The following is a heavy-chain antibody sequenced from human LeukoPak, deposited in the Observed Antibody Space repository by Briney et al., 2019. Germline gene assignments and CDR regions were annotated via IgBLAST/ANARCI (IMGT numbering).Heavy chain of an antibody. Sequence: PSETLSLTCAVYGGSFSGYYWSWIRQPPGKGLEWIGEINHSGSTNYNPSLKSRVTISVDTSKNQFSLKLSSVTAADTAVYYCARETPLIAVAGTIDYWGQGTLVTVSS. CDR3: ARETPLIAVAGTIDY. D-gene: IGHD6-19*01. CDR1: GGSFSGYY. CDR2: INHSGST. V-gene: IGHV4-34*01. J-gene: IGHJ4*02.